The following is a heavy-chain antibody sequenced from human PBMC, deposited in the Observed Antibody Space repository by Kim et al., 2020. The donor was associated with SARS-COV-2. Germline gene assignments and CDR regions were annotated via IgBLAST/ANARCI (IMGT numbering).Heavy chain of an antibody. Sequence: QGRVTITADESTSTAYMELSSLRSEDTAVYYCARGLNYYDSSLSGDAFDIWGQGTMVTVSS. D-gene: IGHD3-22*01. V-gene: IGHV1-69*01. J-gene: IGHJ3*02. CDR3: ARGLNYYDSSLSGDAFDI.